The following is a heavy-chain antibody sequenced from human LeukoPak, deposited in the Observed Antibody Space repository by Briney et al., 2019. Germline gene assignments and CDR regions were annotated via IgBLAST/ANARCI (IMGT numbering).Heavy chain of an antibody. CDR1: GYSFTSYW. CDR3: ARAPPPYPSEFGMDV. J-gene: IGHJ6*02. CDR2: IYPGDSDT. D-gene: IGHD2-2*01. Sequence: GESLKISCKGSGYSFTSYWIGWVRQMPGKGLEWMGIIYPGDSDTRYSPSFQGQVTISADKSISTAYLQWSSLKASDTAMYYCARAPPPYPSEFGMDVWGQGTTVTVSS. V-gene: IGHV5-51*01.